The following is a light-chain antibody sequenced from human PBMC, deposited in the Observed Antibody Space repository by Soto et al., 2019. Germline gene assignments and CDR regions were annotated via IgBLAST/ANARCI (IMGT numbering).Light chain of an antibody. J-gene: IGKJ5*01. CDR1: QSISSY. Sequence: IQMTQSPSSLSASVGDRVTITCRASQSISSYLNWYQQKPGKAPKLLIYAASSLQSGVPSRFSGSGSGTDFTFTISSLQPEDIATYYCQQYSHLITFGQGTRLEIK. CDR3: QQYSHLIT. V-gene: IGKV1-39*01. CDR2: AAS.